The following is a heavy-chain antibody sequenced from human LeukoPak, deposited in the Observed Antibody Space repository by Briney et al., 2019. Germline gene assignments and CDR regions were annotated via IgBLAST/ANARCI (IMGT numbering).Heavy chain of an antibody. J-gene: IGHJ6*03. Sequence: KPGGSLRLSCAASGFTFSSYSMNWVRQAPGKGLEWVSSISSSSSYIYYADSVKGRFTISRDNAKNSLYLQMNSLRAEDTAVYYCARDFIVVVPAAPLDYYYYMDVWGKGTTVTVSS. V-gene: IGHV3-21*01. D-gene: IGHD2-2*01. CDR2: ISSSSSYI. CDR1: GFTFSSYS. CDR3: ARDFIVVVPAAPLDYYYYMDV.